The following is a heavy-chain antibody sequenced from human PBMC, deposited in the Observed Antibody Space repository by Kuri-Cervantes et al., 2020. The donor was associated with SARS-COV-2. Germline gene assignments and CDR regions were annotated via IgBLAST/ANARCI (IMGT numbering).Heavy chain of an antibody. J-gene: IGHJ5*02. CDR1: GGSISSSNW. D-gene: IGHD2-8*01. Sequence: GSLRLSCAVSGGSISSSNWWSWVRQPPGKGLEWIGEIYHSGSTNYNPSLKSRVTIPVDKSKNQFSLKLSSVTAADTAVYYCARVRDIVLMVYAIRGWFDPWGQGTLVTVSS. CDR2: IYHSGST. CDR3: ARVRDIVLMVYAIRGWFDP. V-gene: IGHV4-4*02.